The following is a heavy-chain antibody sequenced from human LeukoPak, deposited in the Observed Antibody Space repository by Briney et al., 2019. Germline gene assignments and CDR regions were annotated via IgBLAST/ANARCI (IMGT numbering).Heavy chain of an antibody. Sequence: PGGSLRLSCAASGFTFDDYAMHWVRQAPGKGLEWVSGISWNSGSIGYADSVKGRFTISRDNAKNSLYLQMNSLRAEDTALYYCAKGGFTTVTPFDYWGQGTLVTVSS. J-gene: IGHJ4*02. CDR1: GFTFDDYA. D-gene: IGHD4-17*01. V-gene: IGHV3-9*01. CDR2: ISWNSGSI. CDR3: AKGGFTTVTPFDY.